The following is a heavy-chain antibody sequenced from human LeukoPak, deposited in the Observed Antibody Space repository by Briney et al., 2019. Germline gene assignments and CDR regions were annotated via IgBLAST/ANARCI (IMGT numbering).Heavy chain of an antibody. Sequence: SETLSLTCTVSGGSISSSSYYWGWIRQPPGKGLEWIGSIYYSGSTYYNPSLKSRVTISVDTSKNQFSLKLSSVTAADTAVYYCARGGDFGVVIIIWGQGTLVTVSS. J-gene: IGHJ4*02. CDR1: GGSISSSSYY. D-gene: IGHD3-3*01. CDR2: IYYSGST. V-gene: IGHV4-39*07. CDR3: ARGGDFGVVIII.